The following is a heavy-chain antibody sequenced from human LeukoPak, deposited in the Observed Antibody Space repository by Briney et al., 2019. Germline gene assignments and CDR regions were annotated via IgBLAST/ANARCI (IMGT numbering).Heavy chain of an antibody. D-gene: IGHD4/OR15-4a*01. V-gene: IGHV1-2*02. Sequence: GASVRVSCKASGYTFTDYYLHWVRQAPGQGLEWMGWINPNSGDTNYAQQFQGRVTMTRDTSISTAYMELSRLRSDDTAVYYCARPLKGNWFDPWGQGTPVTVSS. CDR1: GYTFTDYY. CDR2: INPNSGDT. J-gene: IGHJ5*02. CDR3: ARPLKGNWFDP.